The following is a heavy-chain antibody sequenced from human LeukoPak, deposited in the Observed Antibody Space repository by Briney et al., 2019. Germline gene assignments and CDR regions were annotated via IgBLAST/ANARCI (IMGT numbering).Heavy chain of an antibody. Sequence: GGSLRLSCAASGFTFSSYAMGWVRQAPGKGLKWVSGITGSGSSTYHADSVKGRFTISRDNSQNTLFLQMSSLRAEDSAIFYCAKGSASGRPYFVASWGQGMLVTVSS. D-gene: IGHD2-15*01. CDR1: GFTFSSYA. J-gene: IGHJ5*01. CDR3: AKGSASGRPYFVAS. V-gene: IGHV3-23*01. CDR2: ITGSGSST.